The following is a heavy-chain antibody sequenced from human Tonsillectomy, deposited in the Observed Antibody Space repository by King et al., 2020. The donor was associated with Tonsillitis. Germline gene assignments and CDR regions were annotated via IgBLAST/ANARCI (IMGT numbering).Heavy chain of an antibody. CDR3: AKREGYWADY. J-gene: IGHJ4*02. D-gene: IGHD2-15*01. Sequence: VQLVESGGGVVQPGRSLRLSCAASGFTFSSYGMHWVRQAPGKGLEWVAVISYEGSNKYYADSVKGRFTISRDNSKNTLYLQMNSLRAEDTAVYYCAKREGYWADYWGQGTLVTVSS. CDR1: GFTFSSYG. V-gene: IGHV3-30*18. CDR2: ISYEGSNK.